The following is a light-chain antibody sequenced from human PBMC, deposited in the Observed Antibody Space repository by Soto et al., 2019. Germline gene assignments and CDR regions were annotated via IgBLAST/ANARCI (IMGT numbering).Light chain of an antibody. CDR1: QSVSSAF. CDR2: AAA. J-gene: IGKJ2*01. V-gene: IGKV3-20*01. Sequence: IVLTQSPGTLSLSPGERATLSCRASQSVSSAFFAWYQQKPGQPLRLLIYAAASRATGIPDRFSGSGSATDFTLTISRLEPEDFAVYYCQKYGDSPPTFGLGTKVDIK. CDR3: QKYGDSPPT.